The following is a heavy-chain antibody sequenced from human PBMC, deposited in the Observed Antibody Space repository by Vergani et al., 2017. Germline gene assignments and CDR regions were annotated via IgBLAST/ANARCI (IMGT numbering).Heavy chain of an antibody. CDR2: ISAYNGNT. Sequence: QVQLVQSGAEVKKPGASVKVSCKASGYTFTSYGISCVRQAPGQGLEWMGWISAYNGNTNYAQKLQGRVTMTTDTSTSTAYMELRSLRSDDTAVYYCARDPVSWYSSSWYGVDYWGQGTLVTVSS. CDR1: GYTFTSYG. CDR3: ARDPVSWYSSSWYGVDY. D-gene: IGHD6-13*01. V-gene: IGHV1-18*01. J-gene: IGHJ4*02.